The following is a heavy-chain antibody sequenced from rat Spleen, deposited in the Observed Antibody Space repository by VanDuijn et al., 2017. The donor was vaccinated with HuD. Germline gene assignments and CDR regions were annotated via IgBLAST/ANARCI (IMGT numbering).Heavy chain of an antibody. J-gene: IGHJ3*01. V-gene: IGHV5-20*01. CDR3: TTMSNWFTF. CDR2: ISYDGSST. CDR1: GFIFANYD. Sequence: EVQLVESGGGLVQPGRSLKLSCAASGFIFANYDMAWVRQAPTKGLEWVASISYDGSSTYYRDSVKGRFTISRDNAKSTLYLQMDSLRAEDTATYYCTTMSNWFTFWGQGTLVTVSS.